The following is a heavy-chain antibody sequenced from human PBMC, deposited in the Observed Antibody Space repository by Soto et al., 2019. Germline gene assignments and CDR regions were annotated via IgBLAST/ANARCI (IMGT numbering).Heavy chain of an antibody. Sequence: GASVKVSCKASGYTFTSYDINWVRQATGQGLEWMGWISVFNGNTNYAQNLQGRVTMTTDTSTSTAYMELRSLRSDDTAVYYCARGGRIAEAIMAPDYWGQGTLVTVSS. CDR2: ISVFNGNT. D-gene: IGHD6-13*01. V-gene: IGHV1-18*01. CDR3: ARGGRIAEAIMAPDY. J-gene: IGHJ4*02. CDR1: GYTFTSYD.